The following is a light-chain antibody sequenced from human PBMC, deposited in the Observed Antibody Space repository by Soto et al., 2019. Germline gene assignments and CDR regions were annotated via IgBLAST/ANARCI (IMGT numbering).Light chain of an antibody. CDR3: QRCGTSLPWT. J-gene: IGKJ1*01. CDR2: GTS. CDR1: QSLSSSY. Sequence: EIVLWKSPGTLSLSTGDGATLSCRASQSLSSSYLAWYQQKPGQAPRLLIYGTSIRATGIPDRFSGSGSGTDFTLTITRLEPEDFAVYYFQRCGTSLPWTFGQGTKVDIK. V-gene: IGKV3-20*01.